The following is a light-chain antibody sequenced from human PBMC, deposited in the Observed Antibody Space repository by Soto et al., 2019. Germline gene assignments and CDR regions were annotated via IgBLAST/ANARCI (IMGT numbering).Light chain of an antibody. V-gene: IGKV1-5*01. CDR1: QSISSW. Sequence: DIQMTQSPSTLSASVGDRVTITCRASQSISSWLAWDQQKPGKAPKLLIYGASSLESGVPSRFSGSGSGTEFTLTISSLQPDDFATYYCQQYNSYSYTFGQGTKLEIK. J-gene: IGKJ2*01. CDR3: QQYNSYSYT. CDR2: GAS.